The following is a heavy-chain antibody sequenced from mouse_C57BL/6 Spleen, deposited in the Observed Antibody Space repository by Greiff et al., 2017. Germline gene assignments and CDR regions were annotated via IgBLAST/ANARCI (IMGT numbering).Heavy chain of an antibody. CDR1: GFNIKDDY. V-gene: IGHV14-4*01. Sequence: EVQLQQSGAELVRPGASVKLSCTASGFNIKDDYMHWVKQRPEQGLEWIGWLDPENGDTEYASKFQGKATITADTSSNTAYLQLSSLTSEDTAVYYCTTRGGSSSWFAYWGQGTLVTVSA. CDR3: TTRGGSSSWFAY. CDR2: LDPENGDT. J-gene: IGHJ3*01. D-gene: IGHD1-1*01.